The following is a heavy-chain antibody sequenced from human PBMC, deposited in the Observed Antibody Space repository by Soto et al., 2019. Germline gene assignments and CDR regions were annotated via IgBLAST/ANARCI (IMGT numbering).Heavy chain of an antibody. CDR2: CNRKGDRT. CDR1: GFRFDDYG. D-gene: IGHD3-10*01. V-gene: IGHV3-20*01. Sequence: EVKLVESGGGVAWPGGSLRLSCAASGFRFDDYGMSWVRQVPGKGLEWVAGCNRKGDRTCYDDSVKGRFTISRDNTRNSIHLEKNSLRVEDTALYHWASKYGSRISPPWFDLWGQGTLVIVSS. J-gene: IGHJ5*02. CDR3: ASKYGSRISPPWFDL.